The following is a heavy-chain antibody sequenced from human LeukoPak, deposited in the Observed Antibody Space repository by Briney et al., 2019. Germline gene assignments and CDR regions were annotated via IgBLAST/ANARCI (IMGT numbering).Heavy chain of an antibody. CDR2: ISGSGGST. Sequence: GGSLRLSCAASGFTFSSHAMSWVRQAPGKRLEWVSAISGSGGSTYYADSVKGRFTVSRDNSKNTLYLQMNSLRAEDTAVYYCAKELAGYCSSTSCYGFDYWGQGTLVTVSS. D-gene: IGHD2-2*01. J-gene: IGHJ4*02. CDR1: GFTFSSHA. V-gene: IGHV3-23*01. CDR3: AKELAGYCSSTSCYGFDY.